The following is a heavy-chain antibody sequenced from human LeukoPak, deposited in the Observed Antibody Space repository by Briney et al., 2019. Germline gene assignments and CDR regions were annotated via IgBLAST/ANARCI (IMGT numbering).Heavy chain of an antibody. V-gene: IGHV4-39*07. CDR2: TNHNGNS. CDR1: GGSISSDIYY. CDR3: VRDEASSGIKAIDY. D-gene: IGHD3-10*01. J-gene: IGHJ4*02. Sequence: PSETLSLTCSVSGGSISSDIYYWGWIRQPPGKGLEWIARTNHNGNSAYKPSLRGRLTISLDTSQNQFSLKVTSVTAADTAVYYCVRDEASSGIKAIDYWGQGVLVTVSS.